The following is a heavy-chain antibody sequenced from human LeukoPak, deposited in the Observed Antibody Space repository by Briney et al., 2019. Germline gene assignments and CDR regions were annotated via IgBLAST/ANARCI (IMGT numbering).Heavy chain of an antibody. J-gene: IGHJ6*03. CDR3: ARDNGPPPGIPAAGTSYYYYMDV. CDR1: GGTFSSYA. D-gene: IGHD6-13*01. V-gene: IGHV1-69*05. CDR2: IIPIFGTA. Sequence: SVKVSCKASGGTFSSYAISWVRQAPGQGLEWMGGIIPIFGTANYAQKFQGRVTITTDESTSTAYMELSSLRSEDTAVYYCARDNGPPPGIPAAGTSYYYYMDVWGKGSTVTVSS.